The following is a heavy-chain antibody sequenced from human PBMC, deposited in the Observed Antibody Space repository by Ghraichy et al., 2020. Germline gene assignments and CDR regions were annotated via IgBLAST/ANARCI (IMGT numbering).Heavy chain of an antibody. D-gene: IGHD2-2*01. V-gene: IGHV1-8*01. CDR1: GYTFTSYD. CDR2: MNPNSGNT. CDR3: ARGSLGYCSSTSCSDDAFDI. J-gene: IGHJ3*02. Sequence: ASLKVSCKASGYTFTSYDINWVRQATGQGLEWMGWMNPNSGNTGYAQKFQGRVTMTRNTSISTAYMELSSLRSEDTAVYYCARGSLGYCSSTSCSDDAFDIWGHGTMVTVSS.